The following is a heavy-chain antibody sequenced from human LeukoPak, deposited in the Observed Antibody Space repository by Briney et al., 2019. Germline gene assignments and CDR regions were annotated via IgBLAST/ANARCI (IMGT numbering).Heavy chain of an antibody. D-gene: IGHD3-10*01. CDR1: GFTVSSNY. CDR2: IYSGGST. Sequence: GGSLRLSCAASGFTVSSNYMSWVRQAPGKGLEWVSVIYSGGSTYYADSVKGRFTISRDNSKNTLYLQMNSLRAEDTAVYYCAKDIRITMVRGSDYWGQGTLVTVSS. J-gene: IGHJ4*02. CDR3: AKDIRITMVRGSDY. V-gene: IGHV3-53*01.